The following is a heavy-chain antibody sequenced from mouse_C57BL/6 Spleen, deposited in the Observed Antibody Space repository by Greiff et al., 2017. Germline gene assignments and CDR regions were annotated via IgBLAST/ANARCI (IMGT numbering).Heavy chain of an antibody. CDR3: ARRGGYDYASAWFAY. CDR2: IDPSDSYT. CDR1: GYTFTSYW. D-gene: IGHD2-4*01. Sequence: VQLQQPGAELVMPGASVKLSCKASGYTFTSYWMHWVKQRPGQGLEWIGEIDPSDSYTNYNQKFKGKSTLTVDKSSSTAYMQLSSLTSEDAAVYYCARRGGYDYASAWFAYWGQGTLVTVSA. J-gene: IGHJ3*01. V-gene: IGHV1-69*01.